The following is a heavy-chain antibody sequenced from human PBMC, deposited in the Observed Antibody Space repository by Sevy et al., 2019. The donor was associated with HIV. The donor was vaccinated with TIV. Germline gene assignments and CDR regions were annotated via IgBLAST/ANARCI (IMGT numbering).Heavy chain of an antibody. V-gene: IGHV3-23*01. D-gene: IGHD3-10*01. CDR1: GFTFSSYA. CDR2: ISGSGGST. CDR3: AKALLWFGEFADAFDI. Sequence: GGSLRLSCAASGFTFSSYAMSWVRQAPGKGLEWVSAISGSGGSTYYADSVKGRFTISRDNSKNTLYLQRKSLRAEDTAVYYCAKALLWFGEFADAFDIWGQGTMVTVSS. J-gene: IGHJ3*02.